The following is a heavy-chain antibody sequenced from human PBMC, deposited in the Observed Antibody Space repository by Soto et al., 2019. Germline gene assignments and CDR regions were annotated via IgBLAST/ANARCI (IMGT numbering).Heavy chain of an antibody. CDR1: GFTFSSYA. D-gene: IGHD3-3*01. CDR2: ISGSGGST. CDR3: ARWSYLDY. J-gene: IGHJ4*02. V-gene: IGHV3-23*01. Sequence: GGSLRLSCAASGFTFSSYAMSWVRQAPGKGLEWVSAISGSGGSTFYADSVKGRFSISRDTSQSTLYLQMNSLRADDTAMYYCARWSYLDYWGQGTRVTVSS.